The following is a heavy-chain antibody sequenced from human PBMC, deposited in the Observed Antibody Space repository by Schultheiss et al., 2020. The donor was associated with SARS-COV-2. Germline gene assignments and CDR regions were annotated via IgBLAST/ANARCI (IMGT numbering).Heavy chain of an antibody. CDR1: GGSISSGGYY. V-gene: IGHV4-31*03. D-gene: IGHD3-3*01. Sequence: SETLSLTCTVSGGSISSGGYYWSWIRQHPGKGLEWIGYIFYSGITYYNPSLKSRVSISMDPSKNQFSLKLSSVTAADTAVYYCARARRITIFGVVTEFDYWGQGTLVTVSS. CDR3: ARARRITIFGVVTEFDY. CDR2: IFYSGIT. J-gene: IGHJ4*02.